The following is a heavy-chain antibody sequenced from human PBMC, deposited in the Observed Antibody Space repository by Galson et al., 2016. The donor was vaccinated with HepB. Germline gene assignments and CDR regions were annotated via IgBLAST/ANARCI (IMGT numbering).Heavy chain of an antibody. CDR2: IYYTGDA. CDR1: GSINSGAFY. D-gene: IGHD3-22*01. J-gene: IGHJ2*01. CDR3: ARAGRSGKVHDYDTGGSPLGYFDL. Sequence: GSINSGAFYWAWIRQHPGKGLEWIGYIYYTGDAIYNPSLESRVAISVDTSKNHFSLRLDSVTAADTAVYSCARAGRSGKVHDYDTGGSPLGYFDLWGRGTLVAVAS. V-gene: IGHV4-31*02.